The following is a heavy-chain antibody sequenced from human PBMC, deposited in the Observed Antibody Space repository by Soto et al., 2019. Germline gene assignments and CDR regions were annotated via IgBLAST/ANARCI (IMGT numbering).Heavy chain of an antibody. CDR2: IKQDGSEK. CDR1: GFTLSSHW. CDR3: ARDPLGGGFDY. Sequence: GGTLRRSCAASGFTLSSHWMSWVRQAQGKGLEWVANIKQDGSEKYYVDSVKGRFTISRDNDKNSLYLQMNSLRAEDTAVYYCARDPLGGGFDYWGQGTLVTVSS. V-gene: IGHV3-7*01. D-gene: IGHD3-16*01. J-gene: IGHJ4*02.